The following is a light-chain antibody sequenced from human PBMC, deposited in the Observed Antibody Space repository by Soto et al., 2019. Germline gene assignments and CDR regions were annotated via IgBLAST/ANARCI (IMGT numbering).Light chain of an antibody. CDR1: SSDVGVYNY. CDR3: CSYAGSYTLRV. Sequence: QSVLTQPRSVSGSPGQSVTISCTGTSSDVGVYNYVSWYQQHPGKAPKLMIYDVSKRPSGVPDRFSGSKSGNTASLTISGLQAEDEADYYCCSYAGSYTLRVFGGGTKLTVL. V-gene: IGLV2-11*01. CDR2: DVS. J-gene: IGLJ2*01.